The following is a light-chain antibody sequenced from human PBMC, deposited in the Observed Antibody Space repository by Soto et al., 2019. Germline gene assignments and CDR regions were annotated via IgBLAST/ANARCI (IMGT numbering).Light chain of an antibody. Sequence: EIVRTQSPATLSVSPGERATLSCRASQSVRSNLAWYHQRPGQAPRLLIYAASARATGIPARFSGSGSGTEFTLTISGLQSEDFGLYYCQQYNNWQTFGQGTKVDI. CDR1: QSVRSN. CDR3: QQYNNWQT. J-gene: IGKJ1*01. V-gene: IGKV3-15*01. CDR2: AAS.